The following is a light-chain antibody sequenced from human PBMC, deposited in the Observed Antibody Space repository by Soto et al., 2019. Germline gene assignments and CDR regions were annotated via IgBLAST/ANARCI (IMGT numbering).Light chain of an antibody. Sequence: DIQMTQSPSTLSASVGDRVTITCRASQSISSWLAWYQQKPGKAPKLLIYKASSLESGVPSRFSGSGSGTEFPLTISSLQPDDFATYYGQQYNSYRRTFGQGTKVDIK. J-gene: IGKJ1*01. CDR1: QSISSW. CDR3: QQYNSYRRT. CDR2: KAS. V-gene: IGKV1-5*03.